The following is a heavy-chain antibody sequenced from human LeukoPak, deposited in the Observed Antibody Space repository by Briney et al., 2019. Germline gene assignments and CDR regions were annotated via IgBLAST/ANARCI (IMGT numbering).Heavy chain of an antibody. CDR2: IGTAGDT. D-gene: IGHD2-15*01. J-gene: IGHJ4*02. CDR3: ARAYCSGGSCPFDY. Sequence: GRSLRLSCAASGFTFSSYDMHWVRQATGKGLEWVSAIGTAGDTYYPGSVKGRFTISRENAKNSLYLQMNSLRAGDTAEYYCARAYCSGGSCPFDYWGQGTLVTVSS. CDR1: GFTFSSYD. V-gene: IGHV3-13*01.